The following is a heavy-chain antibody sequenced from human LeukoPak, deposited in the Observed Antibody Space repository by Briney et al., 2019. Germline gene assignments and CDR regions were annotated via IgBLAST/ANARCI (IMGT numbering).Heavy chain of an antibody. V-gene: IGHV3-64D*06. CDR3: VKGRCSGSSCYGGDY. Sequence: RGSLRLSCSASGFTFSSYAMNWVRQAPGKGLEYVSAITSNGGSTYYADSVKGRFTISRDNSKNTLYLQMSSLRAEDTAVYYCVKGRCSGSSCYGGDYWGQGTLVTVSS. J-gene: IGHJ4*02. CDR1: GFTFSSYA. D-gene: IGHD2-2*01. CDR2: ITSNGGST.